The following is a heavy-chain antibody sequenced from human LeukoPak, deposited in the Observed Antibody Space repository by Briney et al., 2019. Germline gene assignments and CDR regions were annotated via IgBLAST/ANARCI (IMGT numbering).Heavy chain of an antibody. CDR2: IGTIISTT. CDR3: ARTVYDLRGQRLIPGLDY. J-gene: IGHJ4*02. Sequence: EAGGSLRLSCAASGFTFSSYSMNWVRQAPGKGLEWVSYIGTIISTTYYADSVKGRFTVSRDDAKGSLYLQMSSLRAEDTAVYYCARTVYDLRGQRLIPGLDYWGQGTLVTVSS. V-gene: IGHV3-48*04. D-gene: IGHD6-25*01. CDR1: GFTFSSYS.